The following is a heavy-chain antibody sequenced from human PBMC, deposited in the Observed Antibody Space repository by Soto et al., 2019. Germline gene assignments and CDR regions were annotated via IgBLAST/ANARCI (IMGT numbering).Heavy chain of an antibody. V-gene: IGHV3-33*01. CDR1: GFTFSSFG. CDR2: IWYDGSKK. D-gene: IGHD3-3*01. Sequence: GGSLRLSCAASGFTFSSFGMHWVRQAPGKGLEWVSLIWYDGSKKSYGDSVKGRFTISRDNSRNTVYLQMNSLRADDTAVYYCARDASYYSLWSGYYPSRNGMDVWGQGNKVTVSS. CDR3: ARDASYYSLWSGYYPSRNGMDV. J-gene: IGHJ6*02.